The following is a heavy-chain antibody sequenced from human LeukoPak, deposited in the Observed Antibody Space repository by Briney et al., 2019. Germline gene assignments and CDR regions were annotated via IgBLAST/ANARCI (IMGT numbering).Heavy chain of an antibody. Sequence: GGSLRLSCAASGFTFSNAWMSWVSQAPGKGLEWVGRIKSKTDGGTTDYAAPVKGRFTISRDDSKNTLYLQMNSLKTEDTAVYYCTTDRNVWGSYRPVDYWGQGTLVTVSS. V-gene: IGHV3-15*01. CDR3: TTDRNVWGSYRPVDY. CDR1: GFTFSNAW. CDR2: IKSKTDGGTT. D-gene: IGHD3-16*02. J-gene: IGHJ4*02.